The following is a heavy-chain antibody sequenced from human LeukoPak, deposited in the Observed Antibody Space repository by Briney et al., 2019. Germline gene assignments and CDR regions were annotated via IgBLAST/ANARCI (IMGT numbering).Heavy chain of an antibody. CDR3: ARAAPRYCSGTSCLTKGFDY. J-gene: IGHJ4*02. V-gene: IGHV4-34*01. D-gene: IGHD2-2*01. Sequence: SETLSLTCAVYGGSFSGYYWSWIRQPPGKGLEWIGEINHSGSTNYNPSLKSRVTISVDTSKNQFSLKLSSVTAADTAVYYCARAAPRYCSGTSCLTKGFDYWGQGTLVTVSS. CDR1: GGSFSGYY. CDR2: INHSGST.